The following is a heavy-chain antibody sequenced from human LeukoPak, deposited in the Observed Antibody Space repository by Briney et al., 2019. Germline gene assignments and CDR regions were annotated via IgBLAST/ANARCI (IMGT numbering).Heavy chain of an antibody. CDR3: ARAKTLEPTPSNAFDI. J-gene: IGHJ3*02. Sequence: GASVTVSCKASGYTFSSYGYNWVRQAPGQGLEWMGWISAYNGNTNFAQKFQGRVTMTTVTSTSTVYMELRSLTSDDTAVYYCARAKTLEPTPSNAFDIWGQGTMVTVSS. V-gene: IGHV1-18*01. CDR1: GYTFSSYG. D-gene: IGHD1-1*01. CDR2: ISAYNGNT.